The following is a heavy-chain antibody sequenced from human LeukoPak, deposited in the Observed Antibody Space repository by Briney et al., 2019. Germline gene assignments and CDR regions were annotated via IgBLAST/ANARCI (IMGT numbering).Heavy chain of an antibody. CDR1: GFTFSSYA. V-gene: IGHV3-23*01. CDR2: IGGSGGST. Sequence: GGSLRLSCAASGFTFSSYAMSWVRQAPGKGLEWVSAIGGSGGSTYYADSVKGRFTISRDNSKNTLYLQMNSLRAEDTAVYYCAKDRPYSSGWYPGAVARLVYFDYWGQGTLVTVSS. D-gene: IGHD6-19*01. J-gene: IGHJ4*02. CDR3: AKDRPYSSGWYPGAVARLVYFDY.